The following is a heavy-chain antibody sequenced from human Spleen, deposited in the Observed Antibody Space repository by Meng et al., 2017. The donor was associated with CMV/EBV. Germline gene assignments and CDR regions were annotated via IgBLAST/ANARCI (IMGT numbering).Heavy chain of an antibody. Sequence: SETLSLTCAISGDSVSSNSAAWNWIRQSPSRGLEWLGRTCYRSKWYNDYAVSVKSRITINPDTSKNQFSLQLNSVTPEDTAVYYCARDRLVLGYYYYYGMDVWGQGTTVTVSS. CDR3: ARDRLVLGYYYYYGMDV. J-gene: IGHJ6*02. V-gene: IGHV6-1*01. CDR1: GDSVSSNSAA. D-gene: IGHD6-19*01. CDR2: TCYRSKWYN.